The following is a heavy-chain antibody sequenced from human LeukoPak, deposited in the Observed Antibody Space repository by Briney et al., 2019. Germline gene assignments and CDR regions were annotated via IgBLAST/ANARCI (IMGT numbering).Heavy chain of an antibody. V-gene: IGHV3-7*01. Sequence: GGSLRLSCAASGFAVNSNYMTWVRQVPGKGLEWVANIRQDGSDQYYVDSVKGRFTISRDNAKNSLFLQMNSLRAEDTAVYYCVRDSYTNTWHFQSKDYWGQGTLVTVSS. CDR1: GFAVNSNY. CDR2: IRQDGSDQ. CDR3: VRDSYTNTWHFQSKDY. J-gene: IGHJ4*02. D-gene: IGHD2-2*02.